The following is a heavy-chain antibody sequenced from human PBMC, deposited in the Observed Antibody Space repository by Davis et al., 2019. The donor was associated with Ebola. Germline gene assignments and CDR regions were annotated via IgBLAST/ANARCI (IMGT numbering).Heavy chain of an antibody. D-gene: IGHD3-22*01. CDR1: GFTFGDYA. V-gene: IGHV3-23*01. CDR3: AKDRVINYYDSSGRDAFDI. Sequence: PGGSLRLSCTASGFTFGDYAMSWVRQAPGKGLEWVSAISGSGGSTYYADSVKGRFTISRDNSKNTLYLQMNSLRAEDTAVYYCAKDRVINYYDSSGRDAFDIWGQGTMVTVSS. CDR2: ISGSGGST. J-gene: IGHJ3*02.